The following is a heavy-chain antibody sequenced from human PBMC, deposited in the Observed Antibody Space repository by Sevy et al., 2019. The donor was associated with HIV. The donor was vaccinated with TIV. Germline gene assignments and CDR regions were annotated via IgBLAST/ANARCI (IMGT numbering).Heavy chain of an antibody. V-gene: IGHV3-23*01. J-gene: IGHJ3*02. Sequence: GGSLRLSRAVSGFTFSNYAMSWVRQAPGKGLECVSAISGRDTGTFYAESVKGRFTISRDNSKNTLYLQMNSLRAEDTAVYYCAKDTIVVVGEALDIWGRGTMVTVSS. CDR2: ISGRDTGT. D-gene: IGHD3-22*01. CDR1: GFTFSNYA. CDR3: AKDTIVVVGEALDI.